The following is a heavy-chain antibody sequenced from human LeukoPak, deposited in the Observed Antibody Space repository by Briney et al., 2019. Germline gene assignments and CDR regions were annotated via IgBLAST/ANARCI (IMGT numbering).Heavy chain of an antibody. CDR1: GFTFSSYW. CDR3: ARVTGGYNLVDY. D-gene: IGHD5-24*01. J-gene: IGHJ4*02. Sequence: GGSLRLSCAASGFTFSSYWMHWVRQAPGKGLVWVSRISSEGSHTFYADSVKGRFAMSRDNAKNTLYLQMNSLRVEDTAVYYCARVTGGYNLVDYWGQGTLVTVSS. V-gene: IGHV3-74*01. CDR2: ISSEGSHT.